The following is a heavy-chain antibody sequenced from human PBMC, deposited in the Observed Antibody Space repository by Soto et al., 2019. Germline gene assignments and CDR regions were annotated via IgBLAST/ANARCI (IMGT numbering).Heavy chain of an antibody. J-gene: IGHJ6*02. Sequence: PGGSLRLSCAASGFTFSSYGMHWVRQAPGKGLEWVAVISYDGSNKYYADSVKGRFTISRDNSKNTLYLQMNSLRAEDTAVYYCAKDTGYSSSWYSAYYYYGMDVWGQGTTVTVSS. V-gene: IGHV3-30*18. CDR3: AKDTGYSSSWYSAYYYYGMDV. CDR2: ISYDGSNK. D-gene: IGHD6-13*01. CDR1: GFTFSSYG.